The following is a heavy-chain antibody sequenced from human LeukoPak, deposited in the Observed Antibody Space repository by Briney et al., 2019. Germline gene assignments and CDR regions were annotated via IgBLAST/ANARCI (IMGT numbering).Heavy chain of an antibody. CDR1: EFTFSSYG. Sequence: GGSLRLSCAASEFTFSSYGMHWVRQAPGKGLEWVAVIWYDGSNKYYADSVKGRFTISRDNSKNTLYLQMNSLRAEDTAVYYCARDPSTIAVAGLDYWGQGTLVTVSS. CDR2: IWYDGSNK. CDR3: ARDPSTIAVAGLDY. D-gene: IGHD6-19*01. J-gene: IGHJ4*02. V-gene: IGHV3-33*01.